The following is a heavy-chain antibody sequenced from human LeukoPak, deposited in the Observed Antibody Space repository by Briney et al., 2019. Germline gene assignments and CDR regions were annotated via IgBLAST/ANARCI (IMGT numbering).Heavy chain of an antibody. D-gene: IGHD6-19*01. Sequence: ASVKVSCKASGYTFTSYAMHWVRQAPGQRLEWMGWINAGNGNTKYSQKFQGRVTITRDTSASTAYMELSSLRSEDTAVYYCARDRQWLSRLDCWGQGTLVAVSS. J-gene: IGHJ4*02. CDR1: GYTFTSYA. CDR3: ARDRQWLSRLDC. V-gene: IGHV1-3*01. CDR2: INAGNGNT.